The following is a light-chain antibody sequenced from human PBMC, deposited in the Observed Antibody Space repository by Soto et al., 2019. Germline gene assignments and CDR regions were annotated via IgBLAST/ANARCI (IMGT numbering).Light chain of an antibody. Sequence: QMTQSPSTLSASVGDRVTITCRASQSISSWLAWYQQKPGQAPKLLICDASSLESGVPSRFSGSGSGTDFTITISRLQPDDVASYCWQQYNSYSPTFGQGTKVDIK. CDR1: QSISSW. V-gene: IGKV1-5*01. J-gene: IGKJ1*01. CDR2: DAS. CDR3: QQYNSYSPT.